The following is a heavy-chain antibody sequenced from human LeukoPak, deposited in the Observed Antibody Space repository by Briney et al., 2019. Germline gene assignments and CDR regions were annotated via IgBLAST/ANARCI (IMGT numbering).Heavy chain of an antibody. Sequence: ASERVSCKASGYSFTNYYMHWVRQAPGQGLEWMGVINPSGGITTYTQKFQGRVTMTRDMSTSTVYMELSSLTSEDTAVYFCARTRGYYFDYWGQGTLVTVSS. CDR1: GYSFTNYY. V-gene: IGHV1-46*01. CDR2: INPSGGIT. J-gene: IGHJ4*02. CDR3: ARTRGYYFDY.